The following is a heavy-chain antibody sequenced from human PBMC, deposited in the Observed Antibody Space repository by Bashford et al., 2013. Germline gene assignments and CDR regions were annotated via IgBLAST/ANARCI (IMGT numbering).Heavy chain of an antibody. J-gene: IGHJ4*02. CDR2: IYPINSDA. CDR1: GYSFISYW. Sequence: GESLKISCKGSGYSFISYWIVWVRQMPGKGLEWMGIIYPINSDARYSPSFQGQVTVSADRSTGTAYLQWNSLKASDTAMYYCANRVVVVTPATRGTEYLGYWGQGTLVTVSS. V-gene: IGHV5-51*01. D-gene: IGHD2-2*01. CDR3: ANRVVVVTPATRGTEYLGY.